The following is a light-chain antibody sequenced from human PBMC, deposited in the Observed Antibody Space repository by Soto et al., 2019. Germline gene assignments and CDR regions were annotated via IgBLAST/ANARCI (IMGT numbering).Light chain of an antibody. V-gene: IGKV3-11*01. CDR2: LAS. CDR3: HQRQSWPRT. J-gene: IGKJ1*01. CDR1: QAVNTR. Sequence: EIELTQSPATLSSFPGDRVTLSCRASQAVNTRLAWYQHKPGQAPRLLIYLASNRAAGVPARFSGSGSGTDFTLTISDVEPEDFAVYYCHQRQSWPRTFGQGT.